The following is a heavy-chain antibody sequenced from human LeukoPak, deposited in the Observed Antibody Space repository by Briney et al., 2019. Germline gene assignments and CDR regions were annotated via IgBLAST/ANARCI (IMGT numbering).Heavy chain of an antibody. J-gene: IGHJ5*02. CDR3: ARDCRRVSSTACWTLDP. V-gene: IGHV1-18*01. CDR1: GYTFTGYG. D-gene: IGHD2-2*01. CDR2: ISVYNDNT. Sequence: ASVKVSCKASGYTFTGYGISWVRQAPGQGFEWMGWISVYNDNTNYAQKLQGRVTMTTDTSTSTAYMELRSLRSDDTAVYYCARDCRRVSSTACWTLDPWGQGTLVTVSS.